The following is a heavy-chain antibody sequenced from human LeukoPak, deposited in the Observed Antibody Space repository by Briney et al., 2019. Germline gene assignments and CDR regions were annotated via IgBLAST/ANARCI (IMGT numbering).Heavy chain of an antibody. CDR2: IYYSGNTGST. CDR3: ASGPYPAAGTDHQFDY. J-gene: IGHJ4*02. CDR1: GASISSYY. D-gene: IGHD6-13*01. Sequence: SETLSLTCTVSGASISSYYWSWIRQPPGKGPGWIGYIYYSGNTGSTHYNPSLKSRVTISVDTSKNQFPLKLSSLTAADTAVYYCASGPYPAAGTDHQFDYWGQGTLVTVFS. V-gene: IGHV4-59*01.